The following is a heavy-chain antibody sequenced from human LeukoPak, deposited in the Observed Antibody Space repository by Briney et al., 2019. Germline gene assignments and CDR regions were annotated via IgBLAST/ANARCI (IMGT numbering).Heavy chain of an antibody. J-gene: IGHJ6*02. Sequence: GASVKVSCKASGYTFTSYGISWVRQAPGQGLERMGWISAYNGNTNYAQKLQGRVTMTTDTSTSTAYVELRSLRSDDTAVYYCASGWGCSSTSCKAFYGMDVWGQGTTVTVSS. D-gene: IGHD2-2*01. CDR3: ASGWGCSSTSCKAFYGMDV. V-gene: IGHV1-18*01. CDR1: GYTFTSYG. CDR2: ISAYNGNT.